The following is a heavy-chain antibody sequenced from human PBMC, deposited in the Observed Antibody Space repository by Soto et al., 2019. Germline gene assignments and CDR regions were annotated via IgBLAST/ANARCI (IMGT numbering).Heavy chain of an antibody. J-gene: IGHJ4*02. CDR3: AKDREDYSYFDY. V-gene: IGHV3-30*18. D-gene: IGHD1-26*01. Sequence: GGSLRLSCAASGFTFSSYGMHWVRQAPGKGLEWVAVISYDGSNKYYADSAKGRFTISRDNSKNTQYLQMNSLRAEDTAVYYCAKDREDYSYFDYWGQGTLVTVSS. CDR1: GFTFSSYG. CDR2: ISYDGSNK.